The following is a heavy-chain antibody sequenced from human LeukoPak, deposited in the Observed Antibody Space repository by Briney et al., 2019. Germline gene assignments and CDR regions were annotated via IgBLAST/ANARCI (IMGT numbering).Heavy chain of an antibody. V-gene: IGHV1-2*02. Sequence: ASVKVSCKASGYTFTGYYMHWVRQAPGQGLEWMGWINPNSGGTNYAQKFQGRVTMTRDTSISTAYMELSRLRSDDTAVYYCARVVYCGSSTSCSGRAFDYWGQGTLVTVSS. CDR2: INPNSGGT. D-gene: IGHD2-2*01. CDR1: GYTFTGYY. CDR3: ARVVYCGSSTSCSGRAFDY. J-gene: IGHJ4*02.